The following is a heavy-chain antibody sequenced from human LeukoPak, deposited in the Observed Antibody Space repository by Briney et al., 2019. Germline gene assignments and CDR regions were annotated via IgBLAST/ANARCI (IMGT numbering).Heavy chain of an antibody. Sequence: ASVTVSCKASGYTFTGYYMHWVRQAPGQGLEWMGWINPNSGGTNYAQKFQGRVTMTRDTSISTAYMELSRLRSDDTAVYYCARDWHYYDFWSGHLFDYWGQGTLVTVSS. D-gene: IGHD3-3*01. CDR2: INPNSGGT. CDR1: GYTFTGYY. J-gene: IGHJ4*02. CDR3: ARDWHYYDFWSGHLFDY. V-gene: IGHV1-2*02.